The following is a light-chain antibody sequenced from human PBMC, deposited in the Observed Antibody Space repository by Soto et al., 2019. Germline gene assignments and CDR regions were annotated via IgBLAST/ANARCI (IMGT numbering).Light chain of an antibody. J-gene: IGKJ5*01. CDR1: QDISNY. CDR3: QQYDNLIT. CDR2: DAS. V-gene: IGKV1-33*01. Sequence: DSQRTQSPSSLSASVGDRVTITCQASQDISNYLNWYQQKPGKAPKPLIYDASNLETGVPSRFSGSGSGTDFTFTISSLQPEDIATYYCQQYDNLITFGQGTRLEIK.